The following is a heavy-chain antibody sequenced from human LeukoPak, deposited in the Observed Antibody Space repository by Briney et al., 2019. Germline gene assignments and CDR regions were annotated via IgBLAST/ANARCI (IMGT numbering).Heavy chain of an antibody. J-gene: IGHJ4*02. CDR3: ARYWGGATENFDY. CDR2: IYYSGST. V-gene: IGHV4-59*01. Sequence: SETLSLTCTVSGGSISSYYRSWIRQPPGKGLEWIGYIYYSGSTNYNPSLKSRVTISVDTSKNQFSLKLSSVTAADTAVYYCARYWGGATENFDYWGQGTLVTVSS. D-gene: IGHD1-26*01. CDR1: GGSISSYY.